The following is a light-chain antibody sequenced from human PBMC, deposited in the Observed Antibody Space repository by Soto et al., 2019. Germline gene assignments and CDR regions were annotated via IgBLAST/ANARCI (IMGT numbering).Light chain of an antibody. CDR1: QSISSY. V-gene: IGKV1-39*01. J-gene: IGKJ1*01. Sequence: RASQSISSYLNWYQQKPGKAPKLLIYAASTLRSGVPSRFSGSESGTDFTLTIRGLQPEDFATYYCQQTSSHPRSFGQGTKVDI. CDR3: QQTSSHPRS. CDR2: AAS.